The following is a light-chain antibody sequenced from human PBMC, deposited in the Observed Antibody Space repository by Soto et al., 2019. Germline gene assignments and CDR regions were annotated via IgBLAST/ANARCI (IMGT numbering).Light chain of an antibody. CDR2: DVT. V-gene: IGLV2-11*01. J-gene: IGLJ1*01. CDR3: CSYAGSYTGV. CDR1: SSDVGDYNY. Sequence: QSALTQPRSVSGSPGQSVTISCTGTSSDVGDYNYVSWYQQHPGKAPRLMIYDVTKRPSGVPDRFSGSQSGNTASLTISVLQAEDEADYYCCSYAGSYTGVFGTGTKVTLL.